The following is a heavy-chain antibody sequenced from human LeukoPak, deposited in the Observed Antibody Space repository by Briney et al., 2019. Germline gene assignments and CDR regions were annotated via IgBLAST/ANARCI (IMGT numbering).Heavy chain of an antibody. CDR3: ARDYGEDPWGDY. V-gene: IGHV3-30-3*01. CDR2: ISYDGSNK. Sequence: GGSLRLSCAASGFTFSSYAMHWVRQAPGKGLEWVAVISYDGSNKYYADSVKGRFTISRDNSKNTLYLQMNSLRAEDTAVYYCARDYGEDPWGDYWGQGTLVTGSS. D-gene: IGHD4-17*01. CDR1: GFTFSSYA. J-gene: IGHJ4*02.